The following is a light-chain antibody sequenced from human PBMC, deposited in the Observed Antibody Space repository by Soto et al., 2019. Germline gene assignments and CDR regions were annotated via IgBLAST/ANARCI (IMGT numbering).Light chain of an antibody. CDR3: SSFTSSVTYV. Sequence: QSALAQPASVSGSPGQSITISCTVTSSDVGGHNSVSWYRQDPGKAPKLMIYDVSNRPSGVSDRFSGSKSGNTASLTISGLQIEDEADYYCSSFTSSVTYVFGTGTK. CDR2: DVS. CDR1: SSDVGGHNS. V-gene: IGLV2-14*01. J-gene: IGLJ1*01.